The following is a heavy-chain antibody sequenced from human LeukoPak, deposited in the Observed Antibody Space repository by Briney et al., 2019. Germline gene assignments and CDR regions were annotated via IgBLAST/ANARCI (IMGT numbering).Heavy chain of an antibody. CDR1: GFTFSSYG. V-gene: IGHV3-33*01. CDR2: IWYDGSNK. D-gene: IGHD5-18*01. J-gene: IGHJ4*02. CDR3: ARDGDSAVATRVFDY. Sequence: PGVSLRLSCAASGFTFSSYGIHWVRQAPGKGLEWVAVIWYDGSNKYYADSVKGRFTISRDNSKNTLYLQMNSLRVEDTAVYYCARDGDSAVATRVFDYWGQGTLVTVSS.